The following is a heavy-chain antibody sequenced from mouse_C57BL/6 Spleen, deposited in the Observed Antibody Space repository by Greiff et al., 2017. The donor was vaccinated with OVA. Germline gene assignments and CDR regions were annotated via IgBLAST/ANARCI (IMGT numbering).Heavy chain of an antibody. J-gene: IGHJ2*01. V-gene: IGHV1-64*01. Sequence: QVQLQQPGAELVKPGASVKLSCKASGYTFTSYWMHWVKQRPGQGLEWIGMIHPNSGSTNYNEKFKGKATLTVDKSSSTAYMQLSSLTSEDAAVYYCARGDYDGFCYWGQGTPLTVSS. CDR2: IHPNSGST. CDR3: ARGDYDGFCY. D-gene: IGHD2-4*01. CDR1: GYTFTSYW.